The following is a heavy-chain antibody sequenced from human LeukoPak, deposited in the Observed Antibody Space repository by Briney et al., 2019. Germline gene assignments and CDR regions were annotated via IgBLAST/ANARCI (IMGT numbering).Heavy chain of an antibody. CDR3: ASLAARRGVFDY. D-gene: IGHD6-6*01. CDR2: IYSGGST. CDR1: GFTVSSNY. J-gene: IGHJ4*02. V-gene: IGHV3-66*01. Sequence: GGSLRLSCAASGFTVSSNYMSWVRQAPGKGLEWVSVIYSGGSTYYADSVKGRFTISRDNSKNTLYLQMNSLRAEDTAVYYCASLAARRGVFDYWGQGTLVTVSS.